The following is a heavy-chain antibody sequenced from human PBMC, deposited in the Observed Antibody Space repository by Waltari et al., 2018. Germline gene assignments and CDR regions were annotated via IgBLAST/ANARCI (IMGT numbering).Heavy chain of an antibody. CDR3: ARDWVVSEGAFDI. V-gene: IGHV4-30-4*08. J-gene: IGHJ3*02. D-gene: IGHD2-15*01. CDR1: GGSISSGDYY. CDR2: IYYSGTT. Sequence: QVQLQESGPGLVKPSQTLSLTCTVSGGSISSGDYYWSWIRQPPGKGLEWIGYIYYSGTTYSNPSLKSRVTISVDTSKNQFSLKLSSVTAADTAVYYWARDWVVSEGAFDIWRQGTMVTVSS.